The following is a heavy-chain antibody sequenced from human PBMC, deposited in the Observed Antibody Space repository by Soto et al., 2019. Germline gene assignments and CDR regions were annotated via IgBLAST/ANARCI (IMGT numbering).Heavy chain of an antibody. Sequence: ASVKVSCKASGYTFTSYDINWVRQATGQGLEWMGWMNPNSGNTGYAQKFQGRVTMTRNTSISTAYMELSSLRSEDTAVYYCASIGKTSNDAFDIWGQGTMVTVSS. D-gene: IGHD2-15*01. CDR2: MNPNSGNT. CDR1: GYTFTSYD. J-gene: IGHJ3*02. V-gene: IGHV1-8*02. CDR3: ASIGKTSNDAFDI.